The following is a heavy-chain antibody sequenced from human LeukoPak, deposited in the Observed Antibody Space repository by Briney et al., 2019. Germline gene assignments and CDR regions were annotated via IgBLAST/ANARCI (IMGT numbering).Heavy chain of an antibody. V-gene: IGHV5-51*01. D-gene: IGHD1-1*01. J-gene: IGHJ4*02. CDR1: GYSFTSYW. CDR2: IYPGGSDT. Sequence: GESLKISCKGSGYSFTSYWIAWVRQMPGKGLEWMGIIYPGGSDTRYSPSFEGQVTISADKSISTAYLQWSSLEASDTAMYYCAKRCPTGTRGCFDYWGQGTLVTVSS. CDR3: AKRCPTGTRGCFDY.